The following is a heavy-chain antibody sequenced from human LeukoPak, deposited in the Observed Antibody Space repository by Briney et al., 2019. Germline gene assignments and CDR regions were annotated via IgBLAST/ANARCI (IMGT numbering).Heavy chain of an antibody. J-gene: IGHJ4*02. CDR1: GFTFSNSW. D-gene: IGHD6-19*01. CDR2: IKCDGSEK. CDR3: ARGIAVAVNDY. Sequence: GGSLRLSCAASGFTFSNSWMHWVCQAPVKGLEWVADIKCDGSEKYYVDSVKGRFTISRDNAKNSLYLQMNSLRAEDTAVYYCARGIAVAVNDYWGQGTPVTVSS. V-gene: IGHV3-52*01.